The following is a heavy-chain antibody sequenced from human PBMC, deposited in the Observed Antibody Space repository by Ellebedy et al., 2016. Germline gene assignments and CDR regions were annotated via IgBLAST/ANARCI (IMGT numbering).Heavy chain of an antibody. CDR1: GFTVSSNY. D-gene: IGHD1/OR15-1a*01. Sequence: GESLKISCAASGFTVSSNYMSWVRQAPGKGLEWVSVIYSGGSTYYADSVKGRFTISRDNSKNTLYLQMNSLRAEDTAVYYCARGPETTRYFDLWGRGTLVTVSS. J-gene: IGHJ2*01. CDR2: IYSGGST. CDR3: ARGPETTRYFDL. V-gene: IGHV3-53*01.